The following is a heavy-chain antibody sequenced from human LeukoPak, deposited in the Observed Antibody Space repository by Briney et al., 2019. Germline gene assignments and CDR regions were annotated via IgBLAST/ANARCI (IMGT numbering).Heavy chain of an antibody. D-gene: IGHD6-19*01. CDR1: GYTFTSYA. J-gene: IGHJ4*02. Sequence: GASVKVSCKASGYTFTSYAMHWVRQAPGQRLEWMGWINAGNGNTKYSQKFQGRVTITRDTTASTAYMELSSLRSEDTAVYYCARTFIAVESFDYWGQGTLVTVSS. CDR3: ARTFIAVESFDY. CDR2: INAGNGNT. V-gene: IGHV1-3*01.